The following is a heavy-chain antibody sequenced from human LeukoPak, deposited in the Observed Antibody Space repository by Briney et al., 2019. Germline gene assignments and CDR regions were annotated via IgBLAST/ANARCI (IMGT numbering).Heavy chain of an antibody. CDR2: ISYDGSNK. CDR3: ARDGMVTDPFDY. J-gene: IGHJ4*02. CDR1: GFTFSSYA. V-gene: IGHV3-30*07. Sequence: GGSLRLSCAASGFTFSSYAMHWVRQAPGKGLEWVAVISYDGSNKYYADSVKGRFTISRDNSKNTLYLQMNSLRAEDTAVYYCARDGMVTDPFDYWGQGTLVTVSS. D-gene: IGHD2-21*02.